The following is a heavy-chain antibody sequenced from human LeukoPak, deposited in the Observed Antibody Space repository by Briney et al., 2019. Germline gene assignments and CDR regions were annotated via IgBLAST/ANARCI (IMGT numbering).Heavy chain of an antibody. D-gene: IGHD5-24*01. CDR1: GGSMSSYY. CDR3: ARDQGKGGYNNAMYYFDY. Sequence: SETLSLTCTVSGGSMSSYYWSWIRQPAGKGLEWVGRIYTSGSTNYNPSLKSRVTMSVDTSKNQFSLKLRSMTAADTAVYYCARDQGKGGYNNAMYYFDYWGQGTLDTVSS. V-gene: IGHV4-4*07. J-gene: IGHJ4*02. CDR2: IYTSGST.